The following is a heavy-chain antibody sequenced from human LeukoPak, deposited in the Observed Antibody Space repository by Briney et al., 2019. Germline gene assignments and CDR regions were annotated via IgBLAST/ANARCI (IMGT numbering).Heavy chain of an antibody. Sequence: SETLSLTCTVSGGSISSSSYYWGWIRQPPGKGLEWIGSIYYSGSTYYNPSLKSRVTISVDTSKNQFSLKLSSVTAADTAVYYCARSMVATADAAHDYWGQGTLVTASS. CDR2: IYYSGST. CDR1: GGSISSSSYY. CDR3: ARSMVATADAAHDY. V-gene: IGHV4-39*01. J-gene: IGHJ4*02. D-gene: IGHD5-12*01.